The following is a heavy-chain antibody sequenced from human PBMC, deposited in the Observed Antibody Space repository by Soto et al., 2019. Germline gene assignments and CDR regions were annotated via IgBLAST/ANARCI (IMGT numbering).Heavy chain of an antibody. CDR2: IDPSDSYT. CDR3: ARHSNQLLGFDY. Sequence: WFRYVRQMPGKGLGWMGRIDPSDSYTNYSPSFQGHVTISADKSISTAYLQWSSLKASDTAMYYCARHSNQLLGFDYWGQGTLVTVSS. V-gene: IGHV5-10-1*01. D-gene: IGHD2-2*01. J-gene: IGHJ4*02. CDR1: W.